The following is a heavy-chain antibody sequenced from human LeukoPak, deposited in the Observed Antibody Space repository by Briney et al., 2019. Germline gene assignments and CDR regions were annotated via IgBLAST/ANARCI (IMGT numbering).Heavy chain of an antibody. CDR1: GGTFSSYA. V-gene: IGHV1-69*05. J-gene: IGHJ4*02. CDR3: ARGREWEQDD. CDR2: IIPIFGTA. D-gene: IGHD1-26*01. Sequence: SVKVSCEASGGTFSSYAISWVRQAPGQGLEWMGGIIPIFGTANYAQKFQGRVTITTDESTSTAYMELSSLRSEDTAVYYCARGREWEQDDWGQGTLVTVSS.